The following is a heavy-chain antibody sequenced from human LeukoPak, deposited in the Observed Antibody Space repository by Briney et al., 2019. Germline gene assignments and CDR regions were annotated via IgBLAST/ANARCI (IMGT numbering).Heavy chain of an antibody. Sequence: PGGSLRLSCAASGFTFSSYWMSWVRQAPGKGLEWVANIKQDGSEKYYVDSVKGRFTISRDNAKNSLYLQMNSLRAEDTAVYYCAREEQDWRVPAAIAASYYFYYMDVWGKGTTVTVSS. D-gene: IGHD2-2*01. CDR3: AREEQDWRVPAAIAASYYFYYMDV. CDR2: IKQDGSEK. V-gene: IGHV3-7*01. CDR1: GFTFSSYW. J-gene: IGHJ6*03.